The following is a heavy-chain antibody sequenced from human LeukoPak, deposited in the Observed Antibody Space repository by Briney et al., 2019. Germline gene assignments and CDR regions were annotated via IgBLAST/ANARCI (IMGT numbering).Heavy chain of an antibody. Sequence: GGSLRLSCAASGFTFSSYNMNWVRQAPGKGLEWVSSISSSSTYIYYADSVKGRFTISRDNAKNSLYLQMSSLRAEDTAVYYCASSSGRGYDILTGYYSDAFDIWGQGTMVTVSS. J-gene: IGHJ3*02. D-gene: IGHD3-9*01. CDR2: ISSSSTYI. V-gene: IGHV3-21*01. CDR3: ASSSGRGYDILTGYYSDAFDI. CDR1: GFTFSSYN.